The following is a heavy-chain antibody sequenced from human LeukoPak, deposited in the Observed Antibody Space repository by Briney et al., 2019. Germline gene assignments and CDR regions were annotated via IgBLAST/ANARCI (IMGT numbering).Heavy chain of an antibody. J-gene: IGHJ4*02. CDR3: AKTTRLVGAYYFDY. CDR2: SSGSGGST. D-gene: IGHD1-26*01. Sequence: GGSLRLSCAASGFTFSSDAMSWGRQAPGKGLEWVSASSGSGGSTYSADSVKGRFTISRDNSKNTLYLQMNSLRAEDTAVYYCAKTTRLVGAYYFDYWGQGTLVTVSS. V-gene: IGHV3-23*01. CDR1: GFTFSSDA.